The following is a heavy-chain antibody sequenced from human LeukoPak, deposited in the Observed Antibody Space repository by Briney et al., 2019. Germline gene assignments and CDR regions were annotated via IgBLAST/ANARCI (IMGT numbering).Heavy chain of an antibody. D-gene: IGHD6-19*01. Sequence: GGSLRLSCAVSGFSISDYWMTLVRQAPGKGLECVANIKGDGSDKNYVDSVKGRFTISRDNAKNSLYLQMNSLRVEDTAVYYCVRQAGVSWGQGTLVTVSS. CDR1: GFSISDYW. CDR3: VRQAGVS. V-gene: IGHV3-7*01. CDR2: IKGDGSDK. J-gene: IGHJ5*01.